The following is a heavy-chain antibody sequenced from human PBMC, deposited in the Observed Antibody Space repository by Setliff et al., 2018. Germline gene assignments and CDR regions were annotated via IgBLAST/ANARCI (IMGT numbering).Heavy chain of an antibody. V-gene: IGHV4-39*01. CDR3: ARHVYGSGSYYNWFDP. CDR1: GGSISSSSYY. CDR2: IYHSGST. D-gene: IGHD3-10*01. Sequence: SETLSLTCTVSGGSISSSSYYWGWIRQPPRKGLEWIGSIYHSGSTYYNPSLKSRVTISVDTSKNQFSLKLSSVTAADTAVYYCARHVYGSGSYYNWFDPWGQGTLVTVSS. J-gene: IGHJ5*02.